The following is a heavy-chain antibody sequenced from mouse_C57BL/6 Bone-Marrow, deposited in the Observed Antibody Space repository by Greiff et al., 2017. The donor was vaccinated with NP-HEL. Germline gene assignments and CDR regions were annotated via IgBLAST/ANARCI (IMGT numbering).Heavy chain of an antibody. CDR3: AIPYYDGSSPWDY. J-gene: IGHJ4*01. V-gene: IGHV1-74*01. CDR2: IHPSDSDT. Sequence: QVQLKQPGAELVKPGASVKVSCKASGYTFTSYWMHWVKQRPGQGLEWIGRIHPSDSDTNYNQKFKGKATLTVDKSSSTAYMQLSSLTSEDAAVEYCAIPYYDGSSPWDYWGQGTSVTVSS. CDR1: GYTFTSYW. D-gene: IGHD1-1*01.